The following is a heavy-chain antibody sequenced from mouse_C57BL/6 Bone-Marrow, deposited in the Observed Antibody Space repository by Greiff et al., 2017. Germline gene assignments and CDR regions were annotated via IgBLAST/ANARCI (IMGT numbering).Heavy chain of an antibody. CDR1: GFTFSDYG. CDR2: ISNLAYSI. V-gene: IGHV5-15*04. D-gene: IGHD2-3*01. CDR3: ARRGGLLPPYAMDY. Sequence: EVQLVESGGGLVQPGGSLKLSCAASGFTFSDYGMAWVRQAPRKGPEWVAFISNLAYSIYYADTVTGRFTISRENAKNTLYLEMSSLRSEDTAMYYCARRGGLLPPYAMDYWGQGTSVTVSS. J-gene: IGHJ4*01.